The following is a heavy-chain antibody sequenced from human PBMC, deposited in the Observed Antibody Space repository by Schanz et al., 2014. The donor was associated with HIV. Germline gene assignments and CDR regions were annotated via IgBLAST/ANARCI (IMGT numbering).Heavy chain of an antibody. J-gene: IGHJ3*02. V-gene: IGHV3-30*03. D-gene: IGHD3-3*01. CDR1: GFTFDSYG. CDR2: ISYDGRNK. CDR3: ARRSLHFLQWLYDDVFDI. Sequence: VQLVESGGGVVQPGRSLRLSCAASGFTFDSYGIHWVRQAPGKGLEWVAVISYDGRNKYFADSVKGRFTMSRDNSKNSLYLQMNSLRAEDTAVYYCARRSLHFLQWLYDDVFDIWGQGTTVTVS.